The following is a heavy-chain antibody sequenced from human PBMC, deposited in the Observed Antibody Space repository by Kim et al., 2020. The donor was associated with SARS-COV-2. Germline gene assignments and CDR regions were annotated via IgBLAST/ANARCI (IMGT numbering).Heavy chain of an antibody. CDR3: ARQPTYSSGYFDY. CDR2: IDPSDSYT. J-gene: IGHJ4*02. V-gene: IGHV5-10-1*01. CDR1: GYRFTSYW. D-gene: IGHD6-19*01. Sequence: GASLKISCKGSGYRFTSYWISWVRQMPGKGLEWMGRIDPSDSYTNYSPSFQGHVTISADKSISTAYLQWSSLKASDTAMYYCARQPTYSSGYFDYWGQGTLVTVSS.